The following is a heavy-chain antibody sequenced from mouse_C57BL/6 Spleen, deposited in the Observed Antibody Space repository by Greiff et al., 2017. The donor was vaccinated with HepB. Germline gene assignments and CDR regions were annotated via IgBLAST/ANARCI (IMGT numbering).Heavy chain of an antibody. CDR1: GYAFSSSW. CDR3: ARREGFYAMDY. V-gene: IGHV1-82*01. Sequence: QVQLQQSGPELVKPGASVKISCKASGYAFSSSWMNWVKQRPGKGLEWIGRIYPGDGDTNYNGKFKGKATLTADKSSSTAYMQLSSLTSEDSAVYCCARREGFYAMDYWGQGTSVTVSS. J-gene: IGHJ4*01. CDR2: IYPGDGDT.